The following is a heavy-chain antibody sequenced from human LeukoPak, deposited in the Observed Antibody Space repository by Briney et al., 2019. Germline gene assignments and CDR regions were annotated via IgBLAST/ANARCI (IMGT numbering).Heavy chain of an antibody. J-gene: IGHJ4*02. CDR3: ARVHLPTYYYDSSGYYWGYYFDY. CDR1: GGSISSYY. D-gene: IGHD3-22*01. Sequence: SETLSLTCTVSGGSISSYYWSWIRQPPGKGLEWIGYIYYSGSTNYNPSLKSRVTISVDTSKNQFSLKLSSVTAADTAVYYCARVHLPTYYYDSSGYYWGYYFDYWGQGTLVTVSS. CDR2: IYYSGST. V-gene: IGHV4-59*01.